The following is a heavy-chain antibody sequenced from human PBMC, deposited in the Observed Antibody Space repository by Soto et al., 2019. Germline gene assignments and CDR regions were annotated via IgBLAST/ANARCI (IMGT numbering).Heavy chain of an antibody. CDR3: STVRVADSALDH. CDR2: LSYDGSET. J-gene: IGHJ4*02. CDR1: GFIFSNNG. Sequence: GGSLRLSCVGSGFIFSNNGMHWVRQTPGKGLEWVAFLSYDGSETFYADSVKGRFTVSRDNSKNTPFLHMRNLRRDDTAVYYCSTVRVADSALDHWGQGTLVTVSS. D-gene: IGHD3-10*02. V-gene: IGHV3-30*03.